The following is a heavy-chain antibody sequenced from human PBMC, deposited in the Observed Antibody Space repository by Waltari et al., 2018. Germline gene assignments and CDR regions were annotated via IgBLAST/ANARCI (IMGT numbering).Heavy chain of an antibody. CDR3: ARCDYGDYYFDY. Sequence: EVQLVESGGGLVKPGGSLRLSCAASGFTFSSYSMNWVRQAPGKGLEWFSSISSSSSYIYYADSVKGRFTISRDNAKNSLYLQMNSLRAEDTAVYYCARCDYGDYYFDYWGQGTLVTVSS. V-gene: IGHV3-21*01. D-gene: IGHD4-17*01. J-gene: IGHJ4*02. CDR1: GFTFSSYS. CDR2: ISSSSSYI.